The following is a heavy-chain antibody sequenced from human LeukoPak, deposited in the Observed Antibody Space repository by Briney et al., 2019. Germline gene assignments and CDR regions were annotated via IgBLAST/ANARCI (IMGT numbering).Heavy chain of an antibody. V-gene: IGHV1-2*02. Sequence: GASVKVSCKASGYTFTGYYMHWVRQAPGQGLEWMGWINPNSGGTNYAQKFQGRVTMTRDTSISTAYMELSRLRSDDTAVYYCARDLVSAYYDFWSGYLFDYWGQGTLVTVSS. J-gene: IGHJ4*02. CDR1: GYTFTGYY. D-gene: IGHD3-3*01. CDR2: INPNSGGT. CDR3: ARDLVSAYYDFWSGYLFDY.